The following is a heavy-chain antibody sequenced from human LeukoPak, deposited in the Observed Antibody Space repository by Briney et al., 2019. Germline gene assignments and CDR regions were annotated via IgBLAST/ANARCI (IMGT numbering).Heavy chain of an antibody. J-gene: IGHJ4*02. CDR3: ARGLAAARGDY. V-gene: IGHV1-2*06. Sequence: ASVNVSCTASGYTFTSYYMHWVRQAPGQGLEWMGRINPNSGGTNYAQKFQGRVTMTRDTSISTAYMELSRLRSDDTAVYYCARGLAAARGDYWGQGTLVTVSS. D-gene: IGHD6-13*01. CDR2: INPNSGGT. CDR1: GYTFTSYY.